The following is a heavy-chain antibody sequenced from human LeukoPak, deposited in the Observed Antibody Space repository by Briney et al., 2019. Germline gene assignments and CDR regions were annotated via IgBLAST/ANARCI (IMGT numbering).Heavy chain of an antibody. J-gene: IGHJ3*02. CDR2: VYTSGST. CDR3: AALSGYYAFDI. CDR1: GGSISSYQ. D-gene: IGHD3-3*01. V-gene: IGHV4-4*07. Sequence: SETLSLTCTISGGSISSYQWSWIRQPAGRGLEWIGRVYTSGSTNYNPSLKSRVTMSVDKSKSQFSLKLSSVTAADTAVYYCAALSGYYAFDIWGQGTMVTVSS.